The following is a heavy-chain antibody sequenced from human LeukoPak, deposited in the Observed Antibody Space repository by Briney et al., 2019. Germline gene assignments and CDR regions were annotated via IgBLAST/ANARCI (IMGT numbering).Heavy chain of an antibody. D-gene: IGHD1-26*01. CDR1: GFTFSRYA. CDR3: VWFLYLLHMSLVP. J-gene: IGHJ1*01. V-gene: IGHV3-23*01. CDR2: ISGSGDGT. Sequence: GGSLTLSCAASGFTFSRYAMSWVRQAPGKGLEWVSFISGSGDGTHYADSVKGRFTISRDNSKNTLYLQMNSLRAEDTAVKYCVWFLYLLHMSLVPGGQKTLDPVSS.